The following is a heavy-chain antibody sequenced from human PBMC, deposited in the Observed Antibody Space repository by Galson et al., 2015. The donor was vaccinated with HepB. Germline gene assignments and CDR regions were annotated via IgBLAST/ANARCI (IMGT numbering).Heavy chain of an antibody. J-gene: IGHJ4*02. CDR1: GYSFTSNG. CDR2: ISINSGNT. CDR3: ARDRLHSLDY. V-gene: IGHV1-18*04. Sequence: SVKVSCKASGYSFTSNGISWVRQAPGQGLEWLGWISINSGNTNYAQRLQGRVTLARDTSTNTAYLELRRLRSDDAAVYFWARDRLHSLDYWGQGTLVTVSS.